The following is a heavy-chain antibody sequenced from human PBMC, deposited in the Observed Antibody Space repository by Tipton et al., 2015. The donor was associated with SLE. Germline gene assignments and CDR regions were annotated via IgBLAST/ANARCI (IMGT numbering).Heavy chain of an antibody. CDR1: GGAFRGFY. Sequence: PSLTCAVYGGAFRGFYWRWVRHPPGEGVGWVGGINHKGTTNYNPSLKSRVSRSVDTSKNQFSLKVSAVAAADTAVYYCARGLWFLKLGYYYYYMDVWDKGTTVTVSS. CDR3: ARGLWFLKLGYYYYYMDV. V-gene: IGHV4-34*01. CDR2: INHKGTT. D-gene: IGHD3-10*01. J-gene: IGHJ6*03.